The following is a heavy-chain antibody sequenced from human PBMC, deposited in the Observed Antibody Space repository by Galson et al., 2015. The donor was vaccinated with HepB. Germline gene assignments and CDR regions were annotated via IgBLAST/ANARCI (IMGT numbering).Heavy chain of an antibody. CDR2: TYYRSKWYN. CDR3: AREGGPLEAAAGTGGFDY. Sequence: CAISGDSVSSNSAAWNWIRQSPSRGLEWLGRTYYRSKWYNDYAVSVKSRITINPDTSKNQFSLQLNSVTPEDTAVYYCAREGGPLEAAAGTGGFDYWGQGTLVTVSS. V-gene: IGHV6-1*01. J-gene: IGHJ4*02. D-gene: IGHD6-13*01. CDR1: GDSVSSNSAA.